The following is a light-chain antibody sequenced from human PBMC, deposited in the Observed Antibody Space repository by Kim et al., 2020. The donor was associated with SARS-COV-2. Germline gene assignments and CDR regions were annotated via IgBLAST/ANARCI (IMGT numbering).Light chain of an antibody. J-gene: IGLJ2*01. CDR2: DVS. Sequence: QSALTQPRSVSGSPGQSVTISCTGTSNDVGGYNYVSWYQQHPGKAPKLMIYDVSNRPSGVPDRFSGSKSGNTASLTIFGLQPEDEADYYCCSYAGSYTVFGGGTKLTVL. CDR1: SNDVGGYNY. V-gene: IGLV2-11*01. CDR3: CSYAGSYTV.